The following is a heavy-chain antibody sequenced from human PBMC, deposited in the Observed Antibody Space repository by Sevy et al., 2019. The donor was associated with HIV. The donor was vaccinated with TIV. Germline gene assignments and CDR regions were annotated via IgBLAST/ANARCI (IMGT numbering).Heavy chain of an antibody. J-gene: IGHJ4*02. V-gene: IGHV4-39*01. CDR3: AGSRASKTHYVDC. Sequence: SETLSLTCTVSGGSISSSTYYWGWIRQPPGKGLEWIGSIYYSESTYYNPSLKSRVTISVDTSKNQFSLKLSSVTAADTAVYYCAGSRASKTHYVDCWGQGTLVTVSS. CDR2: IYYSEST. CDR1: GGSISSSTYY.